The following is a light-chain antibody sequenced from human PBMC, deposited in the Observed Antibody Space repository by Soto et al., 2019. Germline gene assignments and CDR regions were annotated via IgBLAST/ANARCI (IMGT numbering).Light chain of an antibody. V-gene: IGKV3-20*01. CDR2: GSS. Sequence: EIVCTQSPGTLSLSPGERATLSCRASQSVSGSYLAWYQKKPGQSPRLLIYGSSDRATGIPDRFSGSGSGTDFTLTISRVEPEDFAVYYCQQYGSSPPYTFGQGTKLEIK. J-gene: IGKJ2*01. CDR3: QQYGSSPPYT. CDR1: QSVSGSY.